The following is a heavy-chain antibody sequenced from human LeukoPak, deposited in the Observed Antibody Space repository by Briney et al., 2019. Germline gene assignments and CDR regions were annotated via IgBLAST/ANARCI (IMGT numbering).Heavy chain of an antibody. Sequence: GGSLRLTCPASGFTVSRHYMSWVRQAPGKGLEWVSIIYSPGGTYYADSVKGRFTISRDNSKNTVYLQMNRLKVEDTAVYYWARAPYSADSSATAPAFDIWGQGTMVTVSS. V-gene: IGHV3-53*01. CDR2: IYSPGGT. CDR1: GFTVSRHY. CDR3: ARAPYSADSSATAPAFDI. J-gene: IGHJ3*02. D-gene: IGHD3-22*01.